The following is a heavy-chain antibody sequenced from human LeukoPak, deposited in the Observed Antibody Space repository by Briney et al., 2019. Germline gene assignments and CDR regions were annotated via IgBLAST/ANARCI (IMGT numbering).Heavy chain of an antibody. CDR2: IYYSGST. CDR1: GGSISSYY. Sequence: SETLSLTCTVSGGSISSYYWSWIRQPPGKGLEWIGYIYYSGSTNYNPSLKSRVTISVDTSKNQFSLKLSSVTAADTAVYYCARAPYDILTGYFLFDSWGQGTLVTVSS. CDR3: ARAPYDILTGYFLFDS. D-gene: IGHD3-9*01. V-gene: IGHV4-59*01. J-gene: IGHJ4*02.